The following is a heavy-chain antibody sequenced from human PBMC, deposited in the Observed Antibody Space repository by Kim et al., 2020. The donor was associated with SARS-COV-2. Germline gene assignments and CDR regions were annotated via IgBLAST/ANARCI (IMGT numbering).Heavy chain of an antibody. V-gene: IGHV4-34*01. CDR1: GGSFSGYY. CDR2: INHSGST. Sequence: SETLSLTCAVYGGSFSGYYWSWIRQPPGKGLEWIGEINHSGSTNYNPSLKSRVTISVDTSKNQFSLKLSSVTAADTAVYYCARGKRFGELLNFWGQGTL. CDR3: ARGKRFGELLNF. J-gene: IGHJ4*02. D-gene: IGHD3-10*01.